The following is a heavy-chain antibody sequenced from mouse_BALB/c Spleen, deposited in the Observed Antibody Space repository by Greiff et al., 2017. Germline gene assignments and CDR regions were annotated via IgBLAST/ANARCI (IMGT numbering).Heavy chain of an antibody. V-gene: IGHV5-9-4*01. CDR1: GFTFSSYA. D-gene: IGHD1-1*01. Sequence: EVKLVESGGGLVKPGGSLKLSCAASGFTFSSYAMSWVRQSPEKRLEWVAEISSGGSYTYYPDTVTGRFTISRDNAKNTLYLEMSSLRSEDTAMYYCARRVVAPRYFDVWGAGTTVTVSS. CDR3: ARRVVAPRYFDV. CDR2: ISSGGSYT. J-gene: IGHJ1*01.